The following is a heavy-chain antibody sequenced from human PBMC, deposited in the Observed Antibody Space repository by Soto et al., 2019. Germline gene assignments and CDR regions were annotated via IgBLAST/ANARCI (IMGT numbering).Heavy chain of an antibody. CDR1: GFTFSSYA. J-gene: IGHJ4*02. CDR2: ISGSGGST. CDR3: ARRASGCFDY. V-gene: IGHV3-23*01. D-gene: IGHD6-19*01. Sequence: EVQLLESGGGLVQPGGSLRLSCAASGFTFSSYAMNWVRQAPGKGLEWVSVISGSGGSTYYADSVKGRFTISRDNSKNTLYLQMNSLGAEDTAVYYCARRASGCFDYWGQGTLVTVSS.